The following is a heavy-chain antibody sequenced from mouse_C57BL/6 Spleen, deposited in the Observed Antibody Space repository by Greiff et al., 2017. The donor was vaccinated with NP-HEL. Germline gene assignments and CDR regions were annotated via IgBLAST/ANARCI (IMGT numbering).Heavy chain of an antibody. V-gene: IGHV1-42*01. CDR3: ARRGSYDSSLLDY. D-gene: IGHD1-1*01. CDR2: INPSTGGT. Sequence: EVQLMESGPELVKPGASVKISCKASGYSFTGYYMNWVKQSPEKSLEWIGEINPSTGGTNYNQKFKAKATLTVDKSSSTAYMQLKSLTSEDSAVYYCARRGSYDSSLLDYWGQGTTLTVSS. J-gene: IGHJ2*01. CDR1: GYSFTGYY.